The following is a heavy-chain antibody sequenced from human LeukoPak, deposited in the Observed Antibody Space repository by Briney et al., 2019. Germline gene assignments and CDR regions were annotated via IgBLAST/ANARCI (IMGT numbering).Heavy chain of an antibody. D-gene: IGHD3-22*01. J-gene: IGHJ3*02. V-gene: IGHV4-59*01. CDR3: ARGITMIVVVIADAFDI. CDR2: IYYSGST. CDR1: GGSISSYY. Sequence: SETLSLTCTVSGGSISSYYWSWIRQPPGKGLEWIGYIYYSGSTNYDPSLKSRVTISVDTSKNQFSLKLRSVTAADTAVYYCARGITMIVVVIADAFDIWGQGTMVTVSS.